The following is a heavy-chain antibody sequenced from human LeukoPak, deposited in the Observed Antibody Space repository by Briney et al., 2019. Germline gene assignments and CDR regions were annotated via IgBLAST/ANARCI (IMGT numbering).Heavy chain of an antibody. V-gene: IGHV4-4*07. CDR2: IYTSESP. D-gene: IGHD5-24*01. CDR1: GGSITSYY. J-gene: IGHJ1*01. CDR3: ARTTRVAPDGRAEYFQH. Sequence: SETLSLTCTVSGGSITSYYWSWIRQPAGKGLEWIGRIYTSESPTYNPSLKSQVTMSLDPSRNQLSLKLTSVTAADTAMYYCARTTRVAPDGRAEYFQHWGQGTLVIVSS.